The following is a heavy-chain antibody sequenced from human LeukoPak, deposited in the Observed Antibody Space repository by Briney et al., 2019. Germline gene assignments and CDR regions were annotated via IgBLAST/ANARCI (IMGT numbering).Heavy chain of an antibody. Sequence: ASVKVSCKASGGTFSSYAISWVRQAPGQGLEWMGGIIPIFGTANYAQKFQGRVTITADESTSTAYMGLSSVRSEDTAVYFCARSYYGSGNVLGFDPWGQGALVTVSS. D-gene: IGHD3-10*01. CDR1: GGTFSSYA. J-gene: IGHJ5*02. CDR3: ARSYYGSGNVLGFDP. V-gene: IGHV1-69*13. CDR2: IIPIFGTA.